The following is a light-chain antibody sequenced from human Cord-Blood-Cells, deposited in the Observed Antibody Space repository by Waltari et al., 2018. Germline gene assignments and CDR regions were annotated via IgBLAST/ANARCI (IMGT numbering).Light chain of an antibody. CDR3: QQYYSTPPT. Sequence: DIVMTQSQDSLAVSLGERATINCKSSQSVLYSSNNKNYLSWYQQKPGQPPKLLMYWASTRESGFPDRFSGSGSGTDFTLTISSLQAEDVAVYYCQQYYSTPPTFGQGTKVEIK. V-gene: IGKV4-1*01. J-gene: IGKJ1*01. CDR2: WAS. CDR1: QSVLYSSNNKNY.